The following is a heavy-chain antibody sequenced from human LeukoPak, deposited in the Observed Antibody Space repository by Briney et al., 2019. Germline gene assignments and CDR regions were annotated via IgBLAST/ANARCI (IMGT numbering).Heavy chain of an antibody. CDR3: ARDHTGGYYYDSAYGMDI. J-gene: IGHJ6*02. CDR2: ISASGGAT. D-gene: IGHD3-22*01. Sequence: GGSLRLSCAASGFTFSHYSMNWVRQAPGKGLEWVSGISASGGATYYADSVKGRFTISRDNSKNTLYLQMNSLRAEDTAVYYCARDHTGGYYYDSAYGMDIWGQGTTVTVSS. CDR1: GFTFSHYS. V-gene: IGHV3-23*01.